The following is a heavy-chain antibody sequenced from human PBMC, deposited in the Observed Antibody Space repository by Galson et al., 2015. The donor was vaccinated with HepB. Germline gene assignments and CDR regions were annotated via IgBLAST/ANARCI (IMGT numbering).Heavy chain of an antibody. J-gene: IGHJ4*02. D-gene: IGHD1-1*01. CDR1: GESFSGYY. Sequence: ETLSLTCAVYGESFSGYYWSWIRQPPGKGLEWIGEINHSGSTNYSPSLKSQVTISVDTSKNQFSLKWSSVTAADTAVYYCARGPKSGYNNNWRRPNTYYFEYWGQGTLVTVSS. CDR3: ARGPKSGYNNNWRRPNTYYFEY. CDR2: INHSGST. V-gene: IGHV4-34*01.